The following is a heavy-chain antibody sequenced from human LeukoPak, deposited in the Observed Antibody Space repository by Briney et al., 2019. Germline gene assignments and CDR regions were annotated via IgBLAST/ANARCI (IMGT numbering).Heavy chain of an antibody. D-gene: IGHD3-22*01. CDR3: ATAPSYYDSSSFDY. CDR2: INHSGST. J-gene: IGHJ4*02. Sequence: SETLSLTCAVYGGSFSGYYWSWIRQPPGKGLEWIGEINHSGSTNYNPSLKSRVTISVDTSKNQFSLKLSSVTAADTAVYYCATAPSYYDSSSFDYWGQGTLVTVSS. CDR1: GGSFSGYY. V-gene: IGHV4-34*01.